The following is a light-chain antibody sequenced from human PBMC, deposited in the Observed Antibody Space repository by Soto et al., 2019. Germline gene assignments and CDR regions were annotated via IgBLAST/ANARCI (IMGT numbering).Light chain of an antibody. CDR1: SSDVGDYNY. CDR3: SSYTSSGTYV. CDR2: EVS. J-gene: IGLJ1*01. Sequence: QSVLTQPASVSGSPGQSITISCTGTSSDVGDYNYVSWYQQHPGKAPKLMIHEVSARPSGVSNRFSGSKSGNTASLTISGRQAEDEADYYCSSYTSSGTYVFGTGTKVTVL. V-gene: IGLV2-14*01.